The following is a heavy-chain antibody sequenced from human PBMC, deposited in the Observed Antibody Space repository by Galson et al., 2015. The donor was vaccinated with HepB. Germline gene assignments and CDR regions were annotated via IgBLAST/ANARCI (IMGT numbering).Heavy chain of an antibody. CDR3: ARPFLEWSQSALDI. V-gene: IGHV3-48*04. CDR1: GFTFNTYS. J-gene: IGHJ3*02. Sequence: SLRLSCAASGFTFNTYSMNWVRQAPGRGLEWVSYISGPSSAIYYADSVKGRFTISRDNAQNSLYLQVNSLRAEDTAVYYCARPFLEWSQSALDIWGQGTMVTVSS. D-gene: IGHD3-3*01. CDR2: ISGPSSAI.